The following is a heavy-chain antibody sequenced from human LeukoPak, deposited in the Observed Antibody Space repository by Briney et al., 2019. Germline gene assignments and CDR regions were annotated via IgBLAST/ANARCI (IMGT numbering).Heavy chain of an antibody. Sequence: GGSLRLSCAASGFTFSDYYMSWVRQAPGKGLEWVSAISGSGGSTYYADSVKGRFTISRDNSKNTLYLQMNSLRAEDTAVYYCAKVGYCSSTSCYRGYYFDYWGQGTLVTVSS. D-gene: IGHD2-2*02. V-gene: IGHV3-23*01. CDR1: GFTFSDYY. CDR2: ISGSGGST. CDR3: AKVGYCSSTSCYRGYYFDY. J-gene: IGHJ4*02.